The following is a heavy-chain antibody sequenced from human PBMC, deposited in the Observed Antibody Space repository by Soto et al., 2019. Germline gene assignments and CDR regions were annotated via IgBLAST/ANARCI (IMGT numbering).Heavy chain of an antibody. CDR1: GGSISSYY. J-gene: IGHJ3*02. Sequence: SETLSLTCTVSGGSISSYYWSWIRQPPGKGLEWIGYIYYSGSTNYNPSLKSRVTISVDTSKNQFSLKLSSVTAAGTAVYYCARPRGVAATYDAFDIWGQGTMVTVSS. CDR3: ARPRGVAATYDAFDI. D-gene: IGHD3-10*01. CDR2: IYYSGST. V-gene: IGHV4-59*08.